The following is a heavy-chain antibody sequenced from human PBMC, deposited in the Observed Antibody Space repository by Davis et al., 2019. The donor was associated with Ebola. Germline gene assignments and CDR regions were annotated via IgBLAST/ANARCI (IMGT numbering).Heavy chain of an antibody. CDR2: FGTSGDT. CDR1: GFVFRNYV. D-gene: IGHD1-26*01. CDR3: AKDTSNIWFDI. J-gene: IGHJ3*02. V-gene: IGHV3-23*01. Sequence: GESLKISCAASGFVFRNYVMSWVRRAPGKGLEWVSTFGTSGDTYYADSVKGRFTISRDNSKNTLYLQMNGLRVDDTAIYYSAKDTSNIWFDIWGQGTMVTVSS.